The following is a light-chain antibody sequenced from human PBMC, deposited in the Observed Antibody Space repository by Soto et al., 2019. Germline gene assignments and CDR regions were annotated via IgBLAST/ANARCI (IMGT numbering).Light chain of an antibody. Sequence: IQMTQSPSTLSASVGDRVTITCRASQSINTWLAWYQLKPGRAPKLLIYKASTLESGVSSRFSGSGSGTEFTLTISSLQPDDLATYYCQQYQTYSQFGQGTKVDIK. J-gene: IGKJ1*01. CDR2: KAS. V-gene: IGKV1-5*03. CDR1: QSINTW. CDR3: QQYQTYSQ.